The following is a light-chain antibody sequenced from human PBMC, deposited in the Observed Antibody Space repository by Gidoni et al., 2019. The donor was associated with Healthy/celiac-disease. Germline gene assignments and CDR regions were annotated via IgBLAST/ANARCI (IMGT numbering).Light chain of an antibody. CDR1: SGHSSYA. CDR2: LNSDGSH. CDR3: QTWGTGIS. Sequence: QLVLTQSPSASASLGASVKPTCTLSSGHSSYAIAWHQQQPEKGPRYLMKLNSDGSHSKGDGIPDRFSGSSSGAERYLTISSLQSEDEADYYCQTWGTGISFGGGTKLTVL. J-gene: IGLJ2*01. V-gene: IGLV4-69*01.